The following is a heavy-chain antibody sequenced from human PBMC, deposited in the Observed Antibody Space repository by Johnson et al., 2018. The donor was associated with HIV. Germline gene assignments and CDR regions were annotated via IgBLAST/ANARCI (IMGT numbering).Heavy chain of an antibody. CDR1: GFTFTNAW. D-gene: IGHD1-26*01. CDR3: TAHYRNAFDI. CDR2: LKSKTDGGTT. Sequence: VQLVESGGGLVKPGGSLRLSCAASGFTFTNAWMNWVRQAPGKGLEWVGRLKSKTDGGTTDYAAPVKGRFTISRDDSKNTLFLQMNSLKTEDTALYYCTAHYRNAFDIWGQGTMVTVSS. V-gene: IGHV3-15*01. J-gene: IGHJ3*02.